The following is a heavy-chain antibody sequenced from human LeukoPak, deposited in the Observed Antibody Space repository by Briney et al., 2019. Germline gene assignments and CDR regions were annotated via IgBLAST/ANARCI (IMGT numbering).Heavy chain of an antibody. J-gene: IGHJ4*02. CDR1: GFTVDSNY. Sequence: SGGSLRLSCAASGFTVDSNYLSWIRQPPGKGLEWIGEINHSGSTNYNPSLKSRVTISVDTSKNQFSLKLSSVTAADTAVYYCARVHSGYYYGRDYWGQGTLVTVSS. D-gene: IGHD3-22*01. CDR2: INHSGST. CDR3: ARVHSGYYYGRDY. V-gene: IGHV4-34*01.